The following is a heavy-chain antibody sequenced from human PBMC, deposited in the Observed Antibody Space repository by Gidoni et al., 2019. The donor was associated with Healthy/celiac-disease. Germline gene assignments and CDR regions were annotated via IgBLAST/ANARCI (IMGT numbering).Heavy chain of an antibody. CDR3: AKDSCSGGSCYSDFDY. CDR2: ISWDGGST. D-gene: IGHD2-15*01. Sequence: APGKGLEWVSLISWDGGSTYYADSVKGRFTISRDNSKNSLYLQMNSLRTEDTALYYCAKDSCSGGSCYSDFDYWGQGTLVTVSS. V-gene: IGHV3-43*01. J-gene: IGHJ4*02.